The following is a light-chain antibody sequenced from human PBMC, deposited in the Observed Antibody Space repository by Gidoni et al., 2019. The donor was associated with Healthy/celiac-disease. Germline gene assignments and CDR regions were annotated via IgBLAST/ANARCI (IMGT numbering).Light chain of an antibody. CDR1: SSDVGGYNY. V-gene: IGLV2-14*01. CDR2: DVS. J-gene: IGLJ2*01. Sequence: QSALTQPASVSGSPGQSITISCTGTSSDVGGYNYVSWYQQHPGKAHKLMIYDVSNRPSGVTNRYAGSNAGNAASQTISGLEAEDDADYYSSSKRSSSFVVFGGGTKLTVL. CDR3: SSKRSSSFVV.